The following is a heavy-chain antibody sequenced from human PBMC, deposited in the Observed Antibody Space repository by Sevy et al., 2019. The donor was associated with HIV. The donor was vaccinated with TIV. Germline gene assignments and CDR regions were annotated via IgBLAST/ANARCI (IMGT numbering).Heavy chain of an antibody. CDR2: TSAYNGNT. CDR1: GYTFTRYG. D-gene: IGHD3-22*01. V-gene: IGHV1-18*01. CDR3: SRDRNNYDSSGYPKGMDV. Sequence: ASVKVSCKASGYTFTRYGITWVRQAPGQGLEWMGWTSAYNGNTNYEQKVQGRVTMTTDMSTSTAYMEMRSLKSDETAMYYCSRDRNNYDSSGYPKGMDVWGQGTTVTVSS. J-gene: IGHJ6*02.